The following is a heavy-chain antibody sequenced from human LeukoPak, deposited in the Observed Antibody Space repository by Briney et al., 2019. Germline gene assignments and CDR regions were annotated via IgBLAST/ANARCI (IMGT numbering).Heavy chain of an antibody. Sequence: XXXAFIRSDGNNKYSADSVKGRFTISRDNSKNTMYLQINSLRAEDTALYYCAKDQAHNSGWSAALDYWGQGTLVTVSS. J-gene: IGHJ4*02. V-gene: IGHV3-30*02. CDR3: AKDQAHNSGWSAALDY. CDR2: IRSDGNNK. D-gene: IGHD6-19*01.